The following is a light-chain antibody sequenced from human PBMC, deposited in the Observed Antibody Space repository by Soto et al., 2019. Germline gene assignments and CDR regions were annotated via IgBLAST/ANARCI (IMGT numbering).Light chain of an antibody. CDR3: QQYNTWLWT. V-gene: IGKV3-15*01. Sequence: EVVMTQSPATLSVSPGERVTLSCRASQSINAHLAWYQQKPGQAPRLLIHGASTSATGIPARFSGSGLGTEFILTISSLQSEDFAVYYCQQYNTWLWTFGQGTKVEIQ. CDR1: QSINAH. J-gene: IGKJ1*01. CDR2: GAS.